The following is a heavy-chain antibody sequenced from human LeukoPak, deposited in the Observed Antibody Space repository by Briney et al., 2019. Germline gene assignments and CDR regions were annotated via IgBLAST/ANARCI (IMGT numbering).Heavy chain of an antibody. J-gene: IGHJ3*02. V-gene: IGHV1-69*05. CDR3: ARDCTNGVCYRWDRSNDAFDI. Sequence: SVKVSCKASGGTFISYAISWVRQAPGQGLEWMGGIIPIFGTANYAQKFQGRVTITTDESTSTAYMELSSLRSEDTAVYYCARDCTNGVCYRWDRSNDAFDIWGQGTMVTVSS. D-gene: IGHD2-8*01. CDR1: GGTFISYA. CDR2: IIPIFGTA.